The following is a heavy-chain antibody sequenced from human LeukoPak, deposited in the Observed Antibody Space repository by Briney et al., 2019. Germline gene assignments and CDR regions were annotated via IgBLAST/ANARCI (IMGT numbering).Heavy chain of an antibody. Sequence: GGSLRLSCAASGFTFSSYGMHWVRQAPGKGLEWAAVIWYDGSNKYYADSVKGRFTISRDNSKNTLYLQMNSLRAEDTAVYYCARKSILTGREFDYWGQGTLVTVSS. J-gene: IGHJ4*02. CDR1: GFTFSSYG. D-gene: IGHD3-9*01. CDR2: IWYDGSNK. V-gene: IGHV3-33*01. CDR3: ARKSILTGREFDY.